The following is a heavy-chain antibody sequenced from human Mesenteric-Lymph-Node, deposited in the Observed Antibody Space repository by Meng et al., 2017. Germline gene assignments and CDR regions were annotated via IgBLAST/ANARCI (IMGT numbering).Heavy chain of an antibody. V-gene: IGHV4-34*02. J-gene: IGHJ4*02. Sequence: QVQLKQWGAEVWKPSETLSRPCAVYGGSLRGYYWRWIRQPPGKGLEWMGEVYHNGVTKYSPSLRSRVVISIDTPKNQFSLNLRSVSAADTAMYYCARGGATPMIIKYWGPGTLVTVSS. D-gene: IGHD3-10*01. CDR1: GGSLRGYY. CDR3: ARGGATPMIIKY. CDR2: VYHNGVT.